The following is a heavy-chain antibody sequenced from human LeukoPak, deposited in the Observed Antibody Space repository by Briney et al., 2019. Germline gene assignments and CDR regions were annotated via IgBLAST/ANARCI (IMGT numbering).Heavy chain of an antibody. CDR2: IYHSGST. CDR1: GYSISSGYY. V-gene: IGHV4-38-2*01. Sequence: SETLSLTCAVSGYSISSGYYWGWIRQPLGKGLEWIGSIYHSGSTYYNPSLKSRVTISVDTSKNQFSLKLSSVTAADTAVYYCARYCSSTSCYYDYWGQGTLVTVSS. J-gene: IGHJ4*02. CDR3: ARYCSSTSCYYDY. D-gene: IGHD2-2*01.